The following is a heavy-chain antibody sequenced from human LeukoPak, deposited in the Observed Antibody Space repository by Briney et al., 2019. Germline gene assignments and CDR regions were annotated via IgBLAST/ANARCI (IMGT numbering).Heavy chain of an antibody. D-gene: IGHD6-19*01. V-gene: IGHV1-69*04. CDR2: IIPILGIA. J-gene: IGHJ4*02. Sequence: SVKVSCKASGGTFSSYAISWVRQAPGQGLEWMGRIIPILGIANYAQKFQGRVTITADKSTSTAYMELSSLRSEDTAVYYCARDPSSYSSGDYWGQGTLVTVSS. CDR3: ARDPSSYSSGDY. CDR1: GGTFSSYA.